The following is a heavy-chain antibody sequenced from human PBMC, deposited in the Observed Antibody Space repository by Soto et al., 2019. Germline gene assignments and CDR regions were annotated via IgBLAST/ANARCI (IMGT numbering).Heavy chain of an antibody. Sequence: QVQLVESGGGVVQPGRSLRLSCAASGFTFGRYVIHWVRQAPGKGLEWVAAMSYDGGSQYYTDSVKGRFTISRDNSNNTLYLQMSSLRPEDTATYYCARVLVEVTINSAFDFWGQGTIVTVSS. V-gene: IGHV3-30-3*01. CDR3: ARVLVEVTINSAFDF. CDR1: GFTFGRYV. D-gene: IGHD2-15*01. CDR2: MSYDGGSQ. J-gene: IGHJ3*01.